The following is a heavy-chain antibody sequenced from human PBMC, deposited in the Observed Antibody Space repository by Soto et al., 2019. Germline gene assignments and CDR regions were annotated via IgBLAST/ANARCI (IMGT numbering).Heavy chain of an antibody. CDR3: AIDHRDSSGYYDWFDP. Sequence: QVQLVESGGGVVQPGRSLRLSCAASGFPLSQYGMHWVRQAPGKGLEWVAVIWYDGSDKQYGDSVKGRFTISRDNSKNTLYRQINSLRAEDTAVDYCAIDHRDSSGYYDWFDPWGQGTLVTVGS. V-gene: IGHV3-33*01. CDR1: GFPLSQYG. CDR2: IWYDGSDK. D-gene: IGHD3-22*01. J-gene: IGHJ5*02.